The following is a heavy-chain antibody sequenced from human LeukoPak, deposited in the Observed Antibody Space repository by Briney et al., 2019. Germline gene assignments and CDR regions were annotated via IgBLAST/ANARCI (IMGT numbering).Heavy chain of an antibody. J-gene: IGHJ5*02. D-gene: IGHD5-18*01. CDR1: AGSISTYY. CDR3: GRDKAHSYGRYFDP. V-gene: IGHV4-59*01. Sequence: SQTLSLTFCVAAGSISTYYWSSIRQPPGKGLEWVVHISYGNTANTPSPKSRVTFSLDHSTNRFSLSLTPVTAPDTAVIYCGRDKAHSYGRYFDPGDQGALVTV. CDR2: ISYGNT.